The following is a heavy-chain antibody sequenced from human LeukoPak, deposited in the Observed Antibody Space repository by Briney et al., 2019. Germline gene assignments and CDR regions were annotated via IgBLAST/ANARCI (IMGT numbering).Heavy chain of an antibody. CDR3: AREVSTGGFDI. Sequence: GGSLTLSCAVSGXTFSSYEMNWVPQAPGKGLEWVSYISNSGSTIYYAGSVKGRFTISRDNAKDSLYLQMNSLRAEDTAVYYCAREVSTGGFDIWGQGTMVTVSS. CDR2: ISNSGSTI. J-gene: IGHJ3*02. CDR1: GXTFSSYE. V-gene: IGHV3-48*03. D-gene: IGHD5/OR15-5a*01.